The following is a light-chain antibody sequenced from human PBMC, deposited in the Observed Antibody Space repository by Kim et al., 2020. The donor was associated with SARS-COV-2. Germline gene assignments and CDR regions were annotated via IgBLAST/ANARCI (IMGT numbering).Light chain of an antibody. CDR1: QSVSSSY. J-gene: IGKJ5*01. V-gene: IGKV3-20*01. CDR3: QQYGNSPIT. Sequence: PGKSATLSCRASQSVSSSYLAWYQQKPAQAPRLIIYGASIRATGIPDRFSGSGSGTDFTLTISRVEPEDFAVYYCQQYGNSPITFGQGTRLEIK. CDR2: GAS.